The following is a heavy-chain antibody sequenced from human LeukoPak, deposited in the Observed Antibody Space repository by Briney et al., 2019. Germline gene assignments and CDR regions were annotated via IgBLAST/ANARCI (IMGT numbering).Heavy chain of an antibody. CDR2: IYYSGST. CDR1: GGSISSSSYY. CDR3: ARLLFSGYSYGSPVDY. J-gene: IGHJ4*02. V-gene: IGHV4-39*01. D-gene: IGHD5-18*01. Sequence: SETLSLTCTVSGGSISSSSYYWGWIRQPPGKGLEWIGSIYYSGSTYYNPSLKSRVTISVDTSKNQFSLRLSSVTAADTAAYYCARLLFSGYSYGSPVDYWGQGTLVTVSS.